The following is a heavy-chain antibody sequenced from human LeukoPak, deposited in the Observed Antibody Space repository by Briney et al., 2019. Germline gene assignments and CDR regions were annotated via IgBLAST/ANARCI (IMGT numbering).Heavy chain of an antibody. D-gene: IGHD6-19*01. V-gene: IGHV1-69*01. CDR3: ARGSGDSRGEDEAFET. CDR1: GGTFSSYA. J-gene: IGHJ3*02. CDR2: IIPIFGTA. Sequence: GASVKVSCKASGGTFSSYAMSWVRQAPGQGLECMGGIIPIFGTANYAQKFQGRVTITADESTSTAYMELSSLRSEDTAVYYCARGSGDSRGEDEAFETWGQRTMVTVSS.